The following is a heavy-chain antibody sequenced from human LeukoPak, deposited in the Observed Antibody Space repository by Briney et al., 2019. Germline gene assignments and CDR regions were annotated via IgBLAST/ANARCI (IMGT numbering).Heavy chain of an antibody. J-gene: IGHJ4*02. CDR2: IYSGGST. V-gene: IGHV3-53*01. D-gene: IGHD3-9*01. Sequence: GGSLRLSCAASGFTVSSNYMSWVRQAPGKGLEWVSVIYSGGSTYYADSVKGRFTISRDNSKNTLYLQMNSLRAEDTAVYYCARDRVGRLRYFDWLYYWGQGTLVTVSS. CDR1: GFTVSSNY. CDR3: ARDRVGRLRYFDWLYY.